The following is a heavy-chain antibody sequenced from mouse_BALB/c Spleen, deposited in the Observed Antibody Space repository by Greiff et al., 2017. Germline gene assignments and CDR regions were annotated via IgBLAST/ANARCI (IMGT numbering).Heavy chain of an antibody. CDR2: INSNGGST. Sequence: EVKLVESGGGLVQPGGSLKLSCAASGFTFSSYGMSWVRQTPDKRLELVATINSNGGSTYYPDSVKGRFTISRDNAKNTLYLQMSSLKSEDTAMYYCARDLGRLPMDYWGQGTSVTVSA. J-gene: IGHJ4*01. V-gene: IGHV5-6-3*01. D-gene: IGHD3-1*01. CDR3: ARDLGRLPMDY. CDR1: GFTFSSYG.